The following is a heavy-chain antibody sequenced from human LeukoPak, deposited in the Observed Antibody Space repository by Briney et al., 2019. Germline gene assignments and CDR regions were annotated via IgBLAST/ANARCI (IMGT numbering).Heavy chain of an antibody. D-gene: IGHD6-19*01. CDR1: GGSISSYY. V-gene: IGHV4-59*12. CDR2: IYYSGST. CDR3: ARAHSSGWSGVDY. Sequence: SETLSLTCTVSGGSISSYYWSWIRQPPGKGLEWIGYIYYSGSTNYNPSLKSRVTISVDTSKNQFSLKLSSVTAADTAVYYCARAHSSGWSGVDYWGQGTLVTVSS. J-gene: IGHJ4*02.